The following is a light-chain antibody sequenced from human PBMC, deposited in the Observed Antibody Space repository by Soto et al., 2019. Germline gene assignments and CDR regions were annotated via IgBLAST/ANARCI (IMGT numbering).Light chain of an antibody. V-gene: IGKV3-20*01. Sequence: EIVLTQSPGTLSLSPGERATLSCRASQSVSDNHLAWYHQKPGQPPRLLIYGASNRATGIPDRFSGHGSGSDFTLTISRLEPEDFATYYCHHYDRSPIFTFGPGTKVAI. CDR2: GAS. J-gene: IGKJ3*01. CDR3: HHYDRSPIFT. CDR1: QSVSDNH.